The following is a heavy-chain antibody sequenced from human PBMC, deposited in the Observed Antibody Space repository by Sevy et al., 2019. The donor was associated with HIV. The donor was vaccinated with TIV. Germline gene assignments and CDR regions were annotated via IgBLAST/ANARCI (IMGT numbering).Heavy chain of an antibody. CDR2: IYYGGST. V-gene: IGHV4-39*01. D-gene: IGHD6-19*01. CDR3: ARQRGGWYEYDASDV. Sequence: SETLSLTCTVSDVSISSGTNYWGWIRPPPGKGLEWIGSIYYGGSTYYNPSLQSPVTVSADTSTHQFSLKLTSVTVADTAVYYCARQRGGWYEYDASDVWGQGTMVTVSS. J-gene: IGHJ3*01. CDR1: DVSISSGTNY.